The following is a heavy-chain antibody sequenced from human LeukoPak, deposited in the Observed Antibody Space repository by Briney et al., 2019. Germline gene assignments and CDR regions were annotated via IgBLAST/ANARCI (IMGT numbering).Heavy chain of an antibody. CDR2: ISGSGGST. Sequence: GGSLRLSCAASGFTFATYPMSWVRQAPGKGLEWVSAISGSGGSTYYADSVKGRFTISRDNSKNTLYLQMNSLRAEDTAVYYCAKGYLGTPIEGWGQGTLVTVSS. CDR3: AKGYLGTPIEG. V-gene: IGHV3-23*01. CDR1: GFTFATYP. J-gene: IGHJ4*02. D-gene: IGHD2/OR15-2a*01.